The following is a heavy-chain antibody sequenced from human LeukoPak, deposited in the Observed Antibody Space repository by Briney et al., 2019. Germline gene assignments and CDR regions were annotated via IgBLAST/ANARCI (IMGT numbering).Heavy chain of an antibody. CDR3: ARGLAGVGGATYDAFDI. V-gene: IGHV4-34*01. J-gene: IGHJ3*02. CDR2: INHSGST. D-gene: IGHD1-26*01. Sequence: GSLRLSCAASGFTFSNAWMSWIRQPPGKGLEWIGEINHSGSTNYNPSLKSRVTISVDTSKNQFSLKLSSVTAADTAVYYCARGLAGVGGATYDAFDIWGQGTMVTVSS. CDR1: GFTFSNAW.